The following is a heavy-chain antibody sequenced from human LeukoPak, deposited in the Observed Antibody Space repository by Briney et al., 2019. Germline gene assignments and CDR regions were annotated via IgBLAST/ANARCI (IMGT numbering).Heavy chain of an antibody. Sequence: GGSLRLSCTASGFTFGDYAMSWVRQAPGKGLEWVGFIRSKAYGGTTEYAASVKGRFTISRDDSKSIAYLQMNSLKTEDTAVYYCTRIRFLPDYWGQGTLVTVSS. CDR2: IRSKAYGGTT. CDR1: GFTFGDYA. J-gene: IGHJ4*02. V-gene: IGHV3-49*04. CDR3: TRIRFLPDY. D-gene: IGHD3-3*01.